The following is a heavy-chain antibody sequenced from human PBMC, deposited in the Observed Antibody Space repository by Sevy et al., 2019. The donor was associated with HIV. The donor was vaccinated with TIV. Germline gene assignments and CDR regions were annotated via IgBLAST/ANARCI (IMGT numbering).Heavy chain of an antibody. D-gene: IGHD2-2*03. J-gene: IGHJ4*02. CDR2: ISGSGIT. CDR1: GFIFSDYY. CDR3: ARDPLLGIAREVARGGY. V-gene: IGHV3-11*01. Sequence: GGSLRLSCSGSGFIFSDYYMSWIRQAPGRGLEWVSYISGSGITYYADSVEGRFTISRDNARNSLYLQMNSLRADGTAVYYCARDPLLGIAREVARGGYWGQGTLVTVSS.